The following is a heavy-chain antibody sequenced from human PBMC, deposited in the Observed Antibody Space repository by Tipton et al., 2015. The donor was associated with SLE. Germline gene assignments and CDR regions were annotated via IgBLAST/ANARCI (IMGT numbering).Heavy chain of an antibody. Sequence: GSLRLSCAASGFTVSSNYMSWVRQAPGKGLEWVSVIYSGGSTYYADSVKGRFTISRDNSKNTLYLQMNSLRAEDTAVYYCARIRSSTSPNPFDYWGQGTLVTVSS. CDR2: IYSGGST. D-gene: IGHD2-2*01. CDR1: GFTVSSNY. J-gene: IGHJ4*02. CDR3: ARIRSSTSPNPFDY. V-gene: IGHV3-53*01.